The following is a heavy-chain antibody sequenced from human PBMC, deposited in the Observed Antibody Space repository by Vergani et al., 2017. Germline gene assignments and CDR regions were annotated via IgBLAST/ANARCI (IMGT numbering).Heavy chain of an antibody. Sequence: EVQLVESGGGLVQPGGSLRLSCAASGFTFSSYWMHWVRQAPGKGLVWVSRINSDGSSTSYADSVKGRFTISRDNAKNTLYLQMNSLRAEDTAVNYCARATDVTIFGVAPDAFDIWGQGTMVTVSS. CDR1: GFTFSSYW. D-gene: IGHD3-3*01. J-gene: IGHJ3*02. V-gene: IGHV3-74*01. CDR2: INSDGSST. CDR3: ARATDVTIFGVAPDAFDI.